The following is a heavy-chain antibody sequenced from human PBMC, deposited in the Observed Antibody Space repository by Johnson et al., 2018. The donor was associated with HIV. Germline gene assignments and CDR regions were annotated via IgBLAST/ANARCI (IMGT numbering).Heavy chain of an antibody. CDR3: ARVEWDQNAFDI. J-gene: IGHJ3*02. D-gene: IGHD1-26*01. Sequence: QVQLVESGGGVVQPGRSLRLSCAASGFSFSNYGMHWVRQAPGKGLEWVVVISYDGSNKYYADSVKGRFTISRDNSKNTLYLQMNSLRAEDTAVYYCARVEWDQNAFDIWGQGTMVTVSS. CDR2: ISYDGSNK. CDR1: GFSFSNYG. V-gene: IGHV3-30*03.